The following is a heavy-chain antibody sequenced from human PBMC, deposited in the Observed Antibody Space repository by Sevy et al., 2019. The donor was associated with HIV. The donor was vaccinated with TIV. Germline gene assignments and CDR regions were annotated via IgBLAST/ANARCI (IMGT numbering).Heavy chain of an antibody. CDR2: SRQDGNEI. Sequence: GGSLRLSCKASGFTFSSFWMQWVRQAPGKGREWVANSRQDGNEISYGDSVKGRLTNSRDNAMNALYLQMDGLRAEDTGLYYCARRYFDLWGQGTLVTVSS. V-gene: IGHV3-7*01. CDR1: GFTFSSFW. CDR3: ARRYFDL. J-gene: IGHJ4*02.